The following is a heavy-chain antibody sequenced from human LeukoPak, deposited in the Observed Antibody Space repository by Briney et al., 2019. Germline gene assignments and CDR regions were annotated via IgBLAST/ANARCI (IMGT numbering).Heavy chain of an antibody. D-gene: IGHD2-15*01. CDR2: INPNSGGT. J-gene: IGHJ4*02. CDR3: ARDDRYCSGGSCFN. CDR1: GYTFTGYY. V-gene: IGHV1-2*02. Sequence: ASVKVSCKASGYTFTGYYMHWVRQAPGQGLEWMGWINPNSGGTNYAQKFQGRVTMTRDTSISTAYMELSRPRSDDTAVYYCARDDRYCSGGSCFNWGQGTLVTVSS.